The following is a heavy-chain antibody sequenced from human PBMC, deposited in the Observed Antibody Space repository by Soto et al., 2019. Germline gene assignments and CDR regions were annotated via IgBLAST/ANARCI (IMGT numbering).Heavy chain of an antibody. CDR1: GFTFSSYA. Sequence: PGGSLRLSCAASGFTFSSYAMSWVRQAPGKGLKWVSAISGSGGSTYYADSVKGRFTISRDNSKNTLYLQMNSLRAEDTAVYYCAKDNYYDSSGYYDHYYFDYWGQGTLVTVS. CDR2: ISGSGGST. V-gene: IGHV3-23*01. D-gene: IGHD3-22*01. J-gene: IGHJ4*02. CDR3: AKDNYYDSSGYYDHYYFDY.